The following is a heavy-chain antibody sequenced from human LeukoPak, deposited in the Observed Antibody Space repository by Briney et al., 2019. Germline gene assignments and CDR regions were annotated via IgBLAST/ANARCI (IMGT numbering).Heavy chain of an antibody. CDR3: ARLGGPLDY. J-gene: IGHJ4*02. CDR1: GGSISSSSYY. V-gene: IGHV4-39*01. CDR2: IYYSGST. Sequence: SETLSLTCTVSGGSISSSSYYWGWIRQPPGEGLEWIGSIYYSGSTYYNPSLKSRVTISVDTSKNQFSLKLSSVTAADTAVYYCARLGGPLDYWGQGTLVTVSS.